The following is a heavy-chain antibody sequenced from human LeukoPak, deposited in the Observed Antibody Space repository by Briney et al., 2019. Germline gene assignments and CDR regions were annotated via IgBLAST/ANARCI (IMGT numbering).Heavy chain of an antibody. D-gene: IGHD4-11*01. V-gene: IGHV4-39*07. CDR1: GGSISSSSYY. Sequence: PSETLSLTCTVSGGSISSSSYYWGWIRQPPGKGLEWIGSIYYSGSTYYNPSLKSRVTISVDTSRNQFSLKLSSVTAADTAVYYCARDPYTYMDVWGKGTTVTVSS. CDR3: ARDPYTYMDV. CDR2: IYYSGST. J-gene: IGHJ6*03.